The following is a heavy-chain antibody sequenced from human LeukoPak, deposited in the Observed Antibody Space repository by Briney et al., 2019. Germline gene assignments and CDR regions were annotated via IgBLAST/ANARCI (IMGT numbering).Heavy chain of an antibody. CDR3: AKEARFWSGIWHFDY. J-gene: IGHJ4*02. CDR2: IWYDGTNE. V-gene: IGHV3-33*06. D-gene: IGHD3-3*01. Sequence: GRSLRLSCAASGFTFNSYGMHWVRQAPGKGLEWVAVIWYDGTNEDYADSVKDRFTISRDNSKNTLYLQMTSLRAGDTAVYYCAKEARFWSGIWHFDYWGQGTLVTVSS. CDR1: GFTFNSYG.